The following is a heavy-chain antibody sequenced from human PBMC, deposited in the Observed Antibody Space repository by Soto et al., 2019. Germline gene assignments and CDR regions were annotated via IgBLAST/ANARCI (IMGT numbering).Heavy chain of an antibody. D-gene: IGHD6-13*01. V-gene: IGHV5-51*03. CDR2: IYPGDSDT. CDR3: ARCGSPSHYAMDV. Sequence: GASVKISCKGSGYSFTSYWIGWVRQMPGKGLEWMGIIYPGDSDTRYSPSFQGQVTISADKSISTAYLQWSSLKASDTAMYYCARCGSPSHYAMDVWGQGTTVTVSS. CDR1: GYSFTSYW. J-gene: IGHJ6*02.